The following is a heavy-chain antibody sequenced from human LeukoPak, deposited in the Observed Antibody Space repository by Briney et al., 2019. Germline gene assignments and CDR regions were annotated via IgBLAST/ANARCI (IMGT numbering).Heavy chain of an antibody. CDR2: ISGGSRTI. CDR1: GFTFSDYY. Sequence: GGSLRLSCAASGFTFSDYYMNWIRQAPGKGLEWVSSISGGSRTINYADSVKGRFTTSRDNAKNSLYLQVNSLRAEDTAVCYCARAGQSDYWGQGTLVTVSS. CDR3: ARAGQSDY. J-gene: IGHJ4*02. V-gene: IGHV3-11*01.